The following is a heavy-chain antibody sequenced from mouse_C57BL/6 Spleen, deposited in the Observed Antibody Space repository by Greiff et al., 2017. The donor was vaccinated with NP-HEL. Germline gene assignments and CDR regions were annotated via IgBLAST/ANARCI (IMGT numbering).Heavy chain of an antibody. CDR1: GFSLTSYG. V-gene: IGHV2-2*01. D-gene: IGHD2-10*01. CDR2: IWSGGST. Sequence: VQRVESGPGLVQPSQSLPITCTVSGFSLTSYGVHWVRQSPGKGLEWLGVIWSGGSTDYNAAFISRLSISKDNSKSQVFFKMNSLQADDTAIYYCARSYYGNYAGAMDYWGQGTSVTVSS. J-gene: IGHJ4*01. CDR3: ARSYYGNYAGAMDY.